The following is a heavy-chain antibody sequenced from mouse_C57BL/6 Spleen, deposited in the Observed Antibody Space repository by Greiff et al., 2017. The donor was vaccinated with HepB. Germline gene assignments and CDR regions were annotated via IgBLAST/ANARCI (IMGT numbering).Heavy chain of an antibody. D-gene: IGHD3-2*02. Sequence: EVQLQESGPELVKPGASVKMSCKASGYTFTDYNMHWVKQSHGKSLEWIGYINPNNGGTSYNQKFKGKATLTVNKSSSTAYMELRSLISEDSAVYYCARQGAQKAMDYWGQGTSVTVSS. CDR1: GYTFTDYN. V-gene: IGHV1-22*01. J-gene: IGHJ4*01. CDR3: ARQGAQKAMDY. CDR2: INPNNGGT.